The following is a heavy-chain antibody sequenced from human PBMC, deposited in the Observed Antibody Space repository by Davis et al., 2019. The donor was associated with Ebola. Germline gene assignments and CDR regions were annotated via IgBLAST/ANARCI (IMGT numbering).Heavy chain of an antibody. CDR2: IDYSGST. V-gene: IGHV4-31*11. CDR3: AREITMNAFDI. CDR1: GGSISSGGYS. D-gene: IGHD3-22*01. J-gene: IGHJ3*02. Sequence: SETLSLTCAVSGGSISSGGYSWNWIRQHPGKGLEWIGPIDYSGSTYYNPPLKSRVSISADTSKNQFSLKLRSVTAADTAVYYCAREITMNAFDIWGQGTMVTVSS.